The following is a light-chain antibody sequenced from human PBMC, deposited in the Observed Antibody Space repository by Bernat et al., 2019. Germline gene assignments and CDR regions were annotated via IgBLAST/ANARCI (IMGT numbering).Light chain of an antibody. J-gene: IGLJ3*02. Sequence: QSALTQPPSASGSPGQSVTISCTGTSSDVGGYNYVSWYQQHPGKAPKLMISEVTKRPSGVPDRFSGSKSGNTASLTVSGLQAEDEADYYCSTYAGNSLVFGGGTKVNVL. CDR1: SSDVGGYNY. CDR2: EVT. CDR3: STYAGNSLV. V-gene: IGLV2-8*01.